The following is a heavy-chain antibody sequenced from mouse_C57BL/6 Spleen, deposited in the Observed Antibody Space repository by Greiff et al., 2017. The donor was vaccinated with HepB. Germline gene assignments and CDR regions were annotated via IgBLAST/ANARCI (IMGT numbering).Heavy chain of an antibody. CDR2: IYPGSGST. CDR1: GYTFTSYW. Sequence: QVQLQQPGAELVKPGASVKMSCKASGYTFTSYWITWVKQRPGQGLEWIGDIYPGSGSTNYNEKFKSKATLTVDTSSSTAYMQLSSLTSEDSAVYYCARTYDYEYYFDYWGQGTTRTVSS. V-gene: IGHV1-55*01. J-gene: IGHJ2*01. CDR3: ARTYDYEYYFDY. D-gene: IGHD2-4*01.